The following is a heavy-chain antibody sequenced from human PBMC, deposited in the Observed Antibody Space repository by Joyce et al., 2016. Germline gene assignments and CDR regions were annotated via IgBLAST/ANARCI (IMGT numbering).Heavy chain of an antibody. D-gene: IGHD1-1*01. V-gene: IGHV1-69*06. CDR2: IIPMFRRA. CDR3: ARWNGAPTVKFSVPFDF. CDR1: GGTFRNYA. J-gene: IGHJ4*02. Sequence: QEQLVQSGAEVKKPGSSVKVSCKAAGGTFRNYALSWVRQAPGQGLEWMGGIIPMFRRADQAQKFQGRVTITADKITRTTYMEISRLGAEDTALYFCARWNGAPTVKFSVPFDFWGQGTHVTVSS.